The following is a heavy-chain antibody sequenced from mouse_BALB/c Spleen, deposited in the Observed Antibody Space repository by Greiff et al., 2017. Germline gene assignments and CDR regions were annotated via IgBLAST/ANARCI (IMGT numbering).Heavy chain of an antibody. D-gene: IGHD2-14*01. CDR3: ARHDYRYDAMDY. Sequence: VQLQESGPDLVAPSQSLSITCTVSGFSLTSYGVHWVRQPPGKGLEWLVVIWSDGSTTYNSALKSRLSISKDNSKSQVFLKMNSLQTDDTAMYYCARHDYRYDAMDYWGQGTSVTVSS. J-gene: IGHJ4*01. CDR2: IWSDGST. V-gene: IGHV2-6-2*01. CDR1: GFSLTSYG.